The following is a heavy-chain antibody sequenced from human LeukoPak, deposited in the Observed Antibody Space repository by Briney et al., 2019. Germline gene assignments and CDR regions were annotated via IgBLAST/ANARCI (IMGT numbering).Heavy chain of an antibody. D-gene: IGHD3-9*01. V-gene: IGHV1-8*01. J-gene: IGHJ5*02. CDR3: ARGGQLRYFDWLLPNNWFDP. Sequence: APVKVSCKASGYTFTSYDINWVRQATGQGLEWMGWMNPNSGNTGYAQKFQGRVTMTRNTSISTAYMELSSLRSEDTAVYYCARGGQLRYFDWLLPNNWFDPWGQGTLVTVSS. CDR1: GYTFTSYD. CDR2: MNPNSGNT.